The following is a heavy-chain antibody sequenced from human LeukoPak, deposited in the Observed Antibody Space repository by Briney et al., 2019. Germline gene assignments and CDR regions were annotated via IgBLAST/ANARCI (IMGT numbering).Heavy chain of an antibody. Sequence: SETLSLTRTVSGGSISSYYWSWIRQPPGKGLEWIGYIYYSGSTNYNPSLKSRVTISVDTSKNQFSLKLSSVTAADTAVYYCARHVHCTNGVCFPAYGMDVWGQGTTVTVSS. J-gene: IGHJ6*02. V-gene: IGHV4-59*08. CDR1: GGSISSYY. CDR3: ARHVHCTNGVCFPAYGMDV. D-gene: IGHD2-8*01. CDR2: IYYSGST.